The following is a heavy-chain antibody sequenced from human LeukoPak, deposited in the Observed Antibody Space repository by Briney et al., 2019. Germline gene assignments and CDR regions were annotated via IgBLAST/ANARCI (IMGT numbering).Heavy chain of an antibody. CDR2: ISSSSSTI. CDR3: ARDENRDSSGYYYVSWFDP. CDR1: GFTFSSYS. Sequence: GGFLRLSCAASGFTFSSYSMNWVRQAPGKGLEWVSYISSSSSTIYYADSVKGRFTISRDNAKNSLYLQMNSLRAEDTAVYYCARDENRDSSGYYYVSWFDPWGQGTLVTVSS. V-gene: IGHV3-48*04. J-gene: IGHJ5*02. D-gene: IGHD3-22*01.